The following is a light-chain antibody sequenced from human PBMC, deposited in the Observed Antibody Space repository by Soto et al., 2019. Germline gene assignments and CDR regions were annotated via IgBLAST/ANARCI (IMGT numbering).Light chain of an antibody. J-gene: IGLJ1*01. CDR1: SSDVGSYNL. CDR3: CSYASSGTYV. V-gene: IGLV2-23*01. Sequence: QSALTQPASVSGSPGQSITISCTGTSSDVGSYNLVSWYQQHPGKAPKLMIYEGSKRPSGISSRFSGSKSGKTASLTISGLQAADEADFYCCSYASSGTYVFGTGTKLTVL. CDR2: EGS.